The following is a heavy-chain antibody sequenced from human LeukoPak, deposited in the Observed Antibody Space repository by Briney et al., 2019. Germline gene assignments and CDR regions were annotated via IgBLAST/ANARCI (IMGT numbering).Heavy chain of an antibody. CDR2: INPNSGGT. CDR1: GYAFTGYY. D-gene: IGHD6-19*01. Sequence: GASVKVSCKASGYAFTGYYMHWVRQAPGQGLEWMGWINPNSGGTKYAQKFQGRVTMTRDTSISTAYMELSRLRFDDTAVYYCARAAYSSGWYGIDYWGQGTLVTVSS. J-gene: IGHJ4*02. CDR3: ARAAYSSGWYGIDY. V-gene: IGHV1-2*02.